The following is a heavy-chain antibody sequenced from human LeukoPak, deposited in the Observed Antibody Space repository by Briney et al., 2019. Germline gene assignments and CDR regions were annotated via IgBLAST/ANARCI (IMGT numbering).Heavy chain of an antibody. J-gene: IGHJ4*02. D-gene: IGHD3-9*01. CDR3: AKDTMFYDILTGYPHFDY. CDR2: ISGTGDNT. V-gene: IGHV3-23*01. CDR1: GFTFSSFA. Sequence: GGSLRLSCAASGFTFSSFAMSWVRQAPGKGLEWVSAISGTGDNTHYADSVKGRFTISRDNSKNTLYLQMNTLRAEDTAVYYCAKDTMFYDILTGYPHFDYWGQGTLVTVSS.